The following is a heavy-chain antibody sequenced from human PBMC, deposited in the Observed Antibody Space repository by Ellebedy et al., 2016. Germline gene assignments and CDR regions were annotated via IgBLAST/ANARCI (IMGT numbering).Heavy chain of an antibody. CDR1: GGSISRYY. CDR2: IYYTGTT. Sequence: SETLSLTCIVSGGSISRYYWSWNRQPPGRGLEWIGNIYYTGTTNYTPSLRRLVTISLDTSKSQFSLRLTPVTAADTAVYYCARIGGVSFGERPIDYWGQGTLVTVSS. CDR3: ARIGGVSFGERPIDY. D-gene: IGHD3-10*01. V-gene: IGHV4-59*01. J-gene: IGHJ4*02.